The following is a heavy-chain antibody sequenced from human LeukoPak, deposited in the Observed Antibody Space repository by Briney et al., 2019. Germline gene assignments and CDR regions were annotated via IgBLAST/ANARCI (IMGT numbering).Heavy chain of an antibody. D-gene: IGHD3-10*01. CDR3: ARVVTMVRGKGWFDP. V-gene: IGHV1-18*01. CDR2: ISAYNGNT. Sequence: ASVKVSCKASGYTFTSYGISWVRQAPGQGLEWMGWISAYNGNTNYAQKLQGRVTMTTDTSMSTAYMELRSLRSDDTAVYYCARVVTMVRGKGWFDPWGQGTLVTVSS. J-gene: IGHJ5*02. CDR1: GYTFTSYG.